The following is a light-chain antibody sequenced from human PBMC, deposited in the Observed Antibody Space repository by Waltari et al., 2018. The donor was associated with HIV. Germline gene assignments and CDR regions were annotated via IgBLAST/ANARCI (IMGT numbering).Light chain of an antibody. CDR1: SSNIGAGYD. Sequence: QSVLTQPPSVSGAPGQMVTISCTGSSSNIGAGYDVHWYRQLPGTAPKLLIYGDNNRPSGVPDRFSGSKSGTSASLAITGLQAEDEANYYCQSYDSSLSGSVVFGGGTKLTVL. J-gene: IGLJ2*01. CDR2: GDN. V-gene: IGLV1-40*01. CDR3: QSYDSSLSGSVV.